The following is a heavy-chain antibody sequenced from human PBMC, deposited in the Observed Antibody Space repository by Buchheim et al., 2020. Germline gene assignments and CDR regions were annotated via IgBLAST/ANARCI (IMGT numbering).Heavy chain of an antibody. J-gene: IGHJ4*02. V-gene: IGHV1-69*02. CDR1: GGTFSSYT. D-gene: IGHD2-2*01. CDR3: ARGYSSGSYQLLVGQQLALDY. Sequence: QVQLVQSGAEVKKPGSSVKVSCKASGGTFSSYTISWVRQAPGQGLEWMGRIIPILGIANYAQKFQGRVTITADKSTSTAYMELSSLRSEDTAVYYCARGYSSGSYQLLVGQQLALDYWGQGTL. CDR2: IIPILGIA.